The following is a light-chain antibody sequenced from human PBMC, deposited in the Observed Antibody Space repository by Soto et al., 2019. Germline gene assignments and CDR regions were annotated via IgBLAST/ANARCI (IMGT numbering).Light chain of an antibody. V-gene: IGLV1-44*01. Sequence: QSVMTQPPSASGTPGQRVTISCSGSSSNIGSNSVNWYQQLPGTAPKLLIYNIDQRPSRVPDRFLGSKSGSSASLAISGLQSEDEADYYCASWDDRVSGRIFGGGSKLTVL. CDR3: ASWDDRVSGRI. CDR2: NID. CDR1: SSNIGSNS. J-gene: IGLJ2*01.